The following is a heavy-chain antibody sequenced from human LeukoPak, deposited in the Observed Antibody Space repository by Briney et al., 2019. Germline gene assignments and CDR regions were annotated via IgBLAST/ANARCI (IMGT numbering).Heavy chain of an antibody. Sequence: SETLSLTCTVSGGSISSSSYYWGWIRQPPGKGLEWIGSIYYSGSTYYNPSLKSRVTISVDTSKNQFSLKLSSVTAADTAVYYCARRSGWAYYFDYWGQGTLVTVSS. CDR1: GGSISSSSYY. J-gene: IGHJ4*02. CDR2: IYYSGST. D-gene: IGHD6-19*01. V-gene: IGHV4-39*07. CDR3: ARRSGWAYYFDY.